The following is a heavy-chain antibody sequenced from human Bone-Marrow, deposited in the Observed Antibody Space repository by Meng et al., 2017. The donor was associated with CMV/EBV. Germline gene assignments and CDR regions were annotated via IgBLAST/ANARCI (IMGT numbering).Heavy chain of an antibody. CDR1: GFTFDDYA. J-gene: IGHJ6*02. V-gene: IGHV3-43D*03. D-gene: IGHD6-19*01. CDR3: ARGVAYSSGWSYYYYYGMDV. CDR2: ISWDGGST. Sequence: GESLKISCAASGFTFDDYAMHWVRQAPGKGLEWVSLISWDGGSTYYADSVKGRFTISRDNSKNSLYLQMNSLRAEDTALYYCARGVAYSSGWSYYYYYGMDVWGQGTTVTVSS.